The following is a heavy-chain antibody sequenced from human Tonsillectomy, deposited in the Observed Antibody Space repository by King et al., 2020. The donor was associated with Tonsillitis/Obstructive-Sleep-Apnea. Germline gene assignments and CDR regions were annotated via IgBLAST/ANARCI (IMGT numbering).Heavy chain of an antibody. CDR2: IHYSGSS. CDR3: ARHRLGVTNGDRYDY. Sequence: MQLQESGPGLVKPSETLSLTCTVSGGSISGYYWSWIRQPPGKGLEWVGYIHYSGSSNYNPSLKSRVTISVDTSKNQFSLKLRSVTAADTAFYYCARHRLGVTNGDRYDYGGQGTLVTVSS. CDR1: GGSISGYY. V-gene: IGHV4-59*08. J-gene: IGHJ4*02. D-gene: IGHD3-16*01.